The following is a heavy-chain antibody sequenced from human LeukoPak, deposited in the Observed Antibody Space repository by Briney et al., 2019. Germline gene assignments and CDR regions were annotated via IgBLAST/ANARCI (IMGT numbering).Heavy chain of an antibody. CDR3: ATRGVVVPAASINWFDP. CDR2: INPNSGGT. V-gene: IGHV1-2*02. CDR1: GYTFTSYG. J-gene: IGHJ5*02. D-gene: IGHD2-2*01. Sequence: ASVKVSCKASGYTFTSYGISWVRQAPGQGLEWMGWINPNSGGTNYAQKFQGRVTMTRDTSISTAYMELSRLRSDDTAVYYCATRGVVVPAASINWFDPWGQGTLVTVSS.